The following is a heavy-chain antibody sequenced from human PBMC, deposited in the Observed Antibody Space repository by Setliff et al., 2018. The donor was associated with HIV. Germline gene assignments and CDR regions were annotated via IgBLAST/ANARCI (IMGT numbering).Heavy chain of an antibody. D-gene: IGHD6-6*01. Sequence: PSETLSLTCTVSGGSISSSNYYWGWIRQPPGKGLEWIGNIYYSGSTYYNPSLKSRVTISVDTSKNQFSLNLTSVTAADTAVYYCAGEYSSSSPFEYWGRGTLVTAPQ. CDR3: AGEYSSSSPFEY. V-gene: IGHV4-39*07. J-gene: IGHJ4*02. CDR2: IYYSGST. CDR1: GGSISSSNYY.